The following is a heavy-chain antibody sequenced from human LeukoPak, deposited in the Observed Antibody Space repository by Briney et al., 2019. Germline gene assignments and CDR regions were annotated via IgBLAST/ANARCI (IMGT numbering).Heavy chain of an antibody. J-gene: IGHJ4*02. CDR1: GFTFSSYG. D-gene: IGHD3-22*01. CDR2: ISYDGSNK. Sequence: PGRSLRLSCAASGFTFSSYGMHWVRQAPGKGLEWVAVISYDGSNKYYADSVKGRFTISRDNSKNTLYLQMNSLRAEDTAVYYCAKSSGSGSISYFDYWGQGTLVTVSS. V-gene: IGHV3-30*18. CDR3: AKSSGSGSISYFDY.